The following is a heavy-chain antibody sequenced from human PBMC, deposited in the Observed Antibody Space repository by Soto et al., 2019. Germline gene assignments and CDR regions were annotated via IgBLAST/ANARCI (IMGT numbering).Heavy chain of an antibody. CDR2: IYYSGST. V-gene: IGHV4-59*01. D-gene: IGHD5-12*01. J-gene: IGHJ3*02. Sequence: PSETLSLTCTVSGGSLSSYYWSWIRQPPGKGLEWIGYIYYSGSTNYNPSLKSRVTISVDTSKNQFSLKLSSVTAADTAVYYCARLEMATISNAFDIWGQGTMVTVS. CDR3: ARLEMATISNAFDI. CDR1: GGSLSSYY.